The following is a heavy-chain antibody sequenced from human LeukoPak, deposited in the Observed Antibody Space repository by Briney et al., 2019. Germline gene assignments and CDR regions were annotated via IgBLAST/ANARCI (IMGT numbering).Heavy chain of an antibody. CDR3: ARGSMVRGVIRPYYYYYGMDV. CDR1: GGTFSSYA. CDR2: IIPIFGTA. V-gene: IGHV1-69*06. J-gene: IGHJ6*04. Sequence: ASVKVSCKASGGTFSSYAISWVRQAPGQGLEWMGGIIPIFGTANYAQKFQGRVTITADKSTSTAYMELSSLRSGDTAVYYCARGSMVRGVIRPYYYYYGMDVWGKGTTVTVSS. D-gene: IGHD3-10*01.